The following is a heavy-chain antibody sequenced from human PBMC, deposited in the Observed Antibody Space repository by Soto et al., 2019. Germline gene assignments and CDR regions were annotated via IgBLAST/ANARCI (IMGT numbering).Heavy chain of an antibody. CDR3: ARAASYASSYYFDF. CDR2: IYYSGST. V-gene: IGHV4-61*01. J-gene: IGHJ4*02. D-gene: IGHD6-6*01. CDR1: GGSVSSGSYY. Sequence: LSLPCTVSGGSVSSGSYYWSWIRQPPGKGLEWIGFIYYSGSTSYYPSFKSRVTISLDTSRNQFSLKLSSVTAADTAVYYCARAASYASSYYFDFWGQGTLVTVSS.